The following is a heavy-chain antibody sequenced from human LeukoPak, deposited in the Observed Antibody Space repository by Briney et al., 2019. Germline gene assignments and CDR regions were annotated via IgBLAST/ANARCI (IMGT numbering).Heavy chain of an antibody. CDR1: GYTFTSYY. Sequence: ASVKVSCKASGYTFTSYYMHWGRQAPGQGLEWMVIINPSGCSTSYAQKLQGTVTMTRDTSTSTVYMELSSLRSEDTAVYYCARDLSAGGDGYNQNDLPAYYFDYWGQGTLVTASS. CDR3: ARDLSAGGDGYNQNDLPAYYFDY. CDR2: INPSGCST. D-gene: IGHD5-24*01. J-gene: IGHJ4*02. V-gene: IGHV1-46*03.